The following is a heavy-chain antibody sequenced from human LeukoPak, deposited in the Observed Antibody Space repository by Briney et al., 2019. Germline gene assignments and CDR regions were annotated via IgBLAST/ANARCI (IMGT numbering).Heavy chain of an antibody. CDR2: ISYDGNHN. CDR1: GFTFSSYG. CDR3: AKDGRWAGGIAGAGPDY. J-gene: IGHJ4*02. V-gene: IGHV3-30*18. Sequence: GGSLRLSCAASGFTFSSYGMHWVRQAPGKGLEWVAVISYDGNHNQYADSVRGRFSISRDNSKTTLFLQMNSLRAEDTAVYYCAKDGRWAGGIAGAGPDYWARELWSPSPQ. D-gene: IGHD6-19*01.